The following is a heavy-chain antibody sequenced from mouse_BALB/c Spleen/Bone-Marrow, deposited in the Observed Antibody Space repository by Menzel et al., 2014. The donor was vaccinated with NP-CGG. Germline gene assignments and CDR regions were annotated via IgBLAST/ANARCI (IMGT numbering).Heavy chain of an antibody. V-gene: IGHV1-53*01. CDR3: ARGRYDSDGWYFDV. CDR1: GDIFTSYY. D-gene: IGHD2-4*01. CDR2: INPNNSGT. Sequence: VQLQQSGAEMVKPGASVKLSCKASGDIFTSYYMYWVKQRSGQGLEWIGGINPNNSGTNFNEKFKSEATLTVDKSSSTAYMELSSLTSEDSAVYYCARGRYDSDGWYFDVWGAGTTVTVSS. J-gene: IGHJ1*01.